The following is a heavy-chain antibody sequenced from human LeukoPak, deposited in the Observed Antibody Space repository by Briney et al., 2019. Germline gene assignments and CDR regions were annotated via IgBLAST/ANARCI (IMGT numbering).Heavy chain of an antibody. D-gene: IGHD5-12*01. CDR1: GYSFTSYW. V-gene: IGHV5-10-1*01. J-gene: IGHJ4*02. CDR3: ARHISGYSGYAHNFDY. Sequence: GESLRISCKGSGYSFTSYWISWVRQMPGKGREWMGRIDPSDSYTNYSPSFQGHVTISADKSISTAYLQWSSLKASDTAMYYCARHISGYSGYAHNFDYWGQGTLVTVSS. CDR2: IDPSDSYT.